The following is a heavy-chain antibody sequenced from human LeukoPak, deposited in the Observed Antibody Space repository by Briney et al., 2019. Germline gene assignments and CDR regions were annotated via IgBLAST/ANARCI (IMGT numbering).Heavy chain of an antibody. Sequence: GGSLRLSCAASGFTFSTYGMHWVRQAPGKGLEWVAFIRPDGNNKYYADSVKGRFIISRDNSKNTLYLQMNSLRAEDTAVYYCAKDDFKYYYYMDVWGKGTTVTVSS. V-gene: IGHV3-30*02. CDR2: IRPDGNNK. J-gene: IGHJ6*03. D-gene: IGHD2-21*02. CDR1: GFTFSTYG. CDR3: AKDDFKYYYYMDV.